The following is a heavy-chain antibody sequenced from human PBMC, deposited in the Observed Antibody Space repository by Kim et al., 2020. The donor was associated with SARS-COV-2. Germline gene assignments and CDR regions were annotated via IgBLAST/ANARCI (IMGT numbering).Heavy chain of an antibody. D-gene: IGHD2-21*02. Sequence: FQGRVTMTRDTATSTVYMEMRSLRSEDTAVYYCARSGLHIVVVTDTYHFDYWGQGTLVTVSS. J-gene: IGHJ4*02. CDR3: ARSGLHIVVVTDTYHFDY. V-gene: IGHV1-46*01.